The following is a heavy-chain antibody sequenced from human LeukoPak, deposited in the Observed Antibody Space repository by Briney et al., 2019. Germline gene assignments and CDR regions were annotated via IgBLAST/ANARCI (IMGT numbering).Heavy chain of an antibody. CDR1: GYTFTGYY. CDR3: ARAVAGRERKIDY. J-gene: IGHJ4*02. Sequence: GASVKVSCKASGYTFTGYYMHWVRQAPGQGLEWMGWINPNSGGTNYAQKFQGRVTMTRDTSISTAHMELSRLRSDDTAVYYCARAVAGRERKIDYWGQGTLVTVSS. CDR2: INPNSGGT. V-gene: IGHV1-2*02. D-gene: IGHD6-19*01.